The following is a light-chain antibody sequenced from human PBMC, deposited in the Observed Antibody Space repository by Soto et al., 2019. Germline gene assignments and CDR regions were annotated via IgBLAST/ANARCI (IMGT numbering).Light chain of an antibody. CDR1: QVISTS. Sequence: DIHMTQSPSTLSGSMVGRVTITCRASQVISTSLAWYQVKPGKAPKLLIYAASTLESGVPSRFSATVSGTEFSLTITSLQPEDFATYYCQQLFDSPITFGQGTRLEIK. CDR3: QQLFDSPIT. CDR2: AAS. V-gene: IGKV1-9*01. J-gene: IGKJ5*01.